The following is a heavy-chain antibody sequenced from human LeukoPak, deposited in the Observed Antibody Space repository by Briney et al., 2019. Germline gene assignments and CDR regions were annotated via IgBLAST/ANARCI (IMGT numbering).Heavy chain of an antibody. CDR2: ISANSGDT. CDR3: ARIISYGGSDGFDL. Sequence: ASVKVSCKASGYTFTSYGISWVRQAPGQGLEWMGWISANSGDTDYAQKFQGRVTMTRDTPISTVYMALSSLRSDDTAMYYCARIISYGGSDGFDLWGQGTMVTVSS. D-gene: IGHD1-26*01. CDR1: GYTFTSYG. V-gene: IGHV1-18*01. J-gene: IGHJ3*01.